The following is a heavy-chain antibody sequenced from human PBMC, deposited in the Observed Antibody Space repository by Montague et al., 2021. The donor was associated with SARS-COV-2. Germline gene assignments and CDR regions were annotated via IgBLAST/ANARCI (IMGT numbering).Heavy chain of an antibody. CDR1: GFSLSTSGMC. J-gene: IGHJ4*02. D-gene: IGHD3-10*01. CDR3: ARTYYYGSGSYYTYYFDY. CDR2: IDWDDDK. V-gene: IGHV2-70*01. Sequence: PALVIPTQTLTLTCTFSGFSLSTSGMCVGWIRQPPGKALEWLALIDWDDDKYYSTSLKTRLTISKDTSENQVVLTMTNMDPVDTATYYCARTYYYGSGSYYTYYFDYWGQGTLVTVSS.